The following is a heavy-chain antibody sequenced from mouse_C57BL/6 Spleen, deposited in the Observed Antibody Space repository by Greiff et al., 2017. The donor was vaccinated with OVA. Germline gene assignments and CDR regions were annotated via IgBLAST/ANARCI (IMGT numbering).Heavy chain of an antibody. Sequence: VPLPQSGPELVPPGASVKISCKASGYTFTDYYMNWVKQSHGKSLEWIGDINPNNGGTSYNQKFKGKATLTVDKSSSTAYMELRSLTSEDSAVYYCARVGAPGYWGQGTTLTVSS. J-gene: IGHJ2*01. V-gene: IGHV1-26*01. CDR2: INPNNGGT. D-gene: IGHD1-1*02. CDR1: GYTFTDYY. CDR3: ARVGAPGY.